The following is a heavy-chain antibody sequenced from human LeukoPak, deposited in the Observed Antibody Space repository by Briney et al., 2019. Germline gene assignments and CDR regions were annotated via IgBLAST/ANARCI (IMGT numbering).Heavy chain of an antibody. Sequence: SETLSLTCTVSGGSISSYYGSWIRQPPGKGLEWIGYIYYSGSTNYNPSLKSRVTISADTSKNQFSLKLSSVTAADTAAYYCARGLGLSAFDIWGQGTMVIVSS. D-gene: IGHD3-22*01. J-gene: IGHJ3*02. CDR3: ARGLGLSAFDI. V-gene: IGHV4-59*01. CDR1: GGSISSYY. CDR2: IYYSGST.